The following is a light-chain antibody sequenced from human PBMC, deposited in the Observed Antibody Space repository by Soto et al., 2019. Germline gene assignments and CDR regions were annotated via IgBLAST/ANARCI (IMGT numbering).Light chain of an antibody. CDR3: LQHNTYPLT. J-gene: IGKJ4*01. CDR1: QGIRSG. V-gene: IGKV1-17*01. CDR2: AAS. Sequence: DIQMTQSPSSLSASVGDRVTITCRASQGIRSGLGWYQQKPGKAPKRLIDAASSLQSVVPSSFSGSGSGTEFTLTISSLQPEDFATYYCLQHNTYPLTFGGGTKVDIK.